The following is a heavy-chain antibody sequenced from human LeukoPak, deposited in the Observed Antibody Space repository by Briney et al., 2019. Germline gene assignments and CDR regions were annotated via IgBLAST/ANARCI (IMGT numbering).Heavy chain of an antibody. CDR2: ICGGGGST. V-gene: IGHV3-23*01. CDR3: AKDIGVAVGNYMDV. D-gene: IGHD2-2*01. Sequence: VGSLRLSCAASGFTFSSYAMSWVRQAPGKGLEWVSAICGGGGSTYYADSVKGRFTISRDNSKNALYLQMNSLRAEDTAVYYCAKDIGVAVGNYMDVWGKGTTVTVSS. J-gene: IGHJ6*03. CDR1: GFTFSSYA.